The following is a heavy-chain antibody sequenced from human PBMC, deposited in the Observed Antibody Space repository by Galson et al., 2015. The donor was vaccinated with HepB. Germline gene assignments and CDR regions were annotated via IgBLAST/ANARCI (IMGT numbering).Heavy chain of an antibody. CDR1: GYTFTGYY. CDR2: INPNSGGT. CDR3: AREDQWIQLWPTGWFDP. V-gene: IGHV1-2*02. J-gene: IGHJ5*02. D-gene: IGHD5-18*01. Sequence: SVKVSCKASGYTFTGYYMHWVRQAPGQGLEWMGWINPNSGGTNYAQKFQGRVTMTRDTSISTAYMELSRLRSDDTAVYYCAREDQWIQLWPTGWFDPWGQGTLVTVSS.